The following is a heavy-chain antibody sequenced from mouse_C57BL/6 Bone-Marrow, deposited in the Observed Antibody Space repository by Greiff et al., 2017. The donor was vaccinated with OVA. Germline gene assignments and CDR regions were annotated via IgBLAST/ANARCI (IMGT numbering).Heavy chain of an antibody. CDR1: GFNIKNTY. CDR3: ATDYYGPMDY. J-gene: IGHJ4*01. D-gene: IGHD1-1*01. CDR2: IDPANGNT. Sequence: EVMLVESVAELVRPGASVKLSCTASGFNIKNTYMPWVKQRPEQGLEWIGRIDPANGNTKYAPKFQGKATITADTSSNTAYLQLSSLTSEDTAIYYCATDYYGPMDYWGQGTSVTVSS. V-gene: IGHV14-3*01.